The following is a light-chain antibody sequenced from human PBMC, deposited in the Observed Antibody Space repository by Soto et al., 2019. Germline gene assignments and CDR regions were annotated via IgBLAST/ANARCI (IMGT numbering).Light chain of an antibody. Sequence: DIQMTQSPSTLSASVGDRVTIACRASQSIGSWLAWYQQKPGKAPKLLIYKASTLESGVPSRFSGSGSGTEFTLTISSLQPDDFATYFCQQYNTYVYTFGQGTKLEIK. CDR1: QSIGSW. V-gene: IGKV1-5*03. CDR3: QQYNTYVYT. J-gene: IGKJ2*01. CDR2: KAS.